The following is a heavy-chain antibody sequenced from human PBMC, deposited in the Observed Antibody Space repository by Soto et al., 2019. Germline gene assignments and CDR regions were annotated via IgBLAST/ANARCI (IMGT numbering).Heavy chain of an antibody. V-gene: IGHV3-33*01. J-gene: IGHJ5*02. CDR3: ARLGGSGSYYYNWFDP. Sequence: PGGSLRLSCAASGFTFSSYGMHWVRQAPGKGLEWVAVIWYDGSNKYYADSVKGRFTISRDNSKNTLYLQMNSLRAEDTAVYYCARLGGSGSYYYNWFDPWGQGTLVTVSS. CDR1: GFTFSSYG. D-gene: IGHD3-10*01. CDR2: IWYDGSNK.